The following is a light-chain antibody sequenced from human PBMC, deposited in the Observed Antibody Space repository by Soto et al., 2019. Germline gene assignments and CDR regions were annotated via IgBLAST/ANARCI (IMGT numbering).Light chain of an antibody. J-gene: IGLJ1*01. V-gene: IGLV2-14*01. CDR2: DVS. CDR3: SSYTSSSTLDAYF. Sequence: QCVLTQPASVSGSPGQSITISCTGTSSDVGGYNYVSWYQQRPGKAPKVMIYDVSNRPSGGSNRLSGSKSGNQASPTISGLQAEEGADYYCSSYTSSSTLDAYFFGTGTKVTVL. CDR1: SSDVGGYNY.